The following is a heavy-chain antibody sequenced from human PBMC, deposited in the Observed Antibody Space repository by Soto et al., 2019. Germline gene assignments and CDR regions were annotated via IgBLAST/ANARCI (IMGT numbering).Heavy chain of an antibody. Sequence: ESGGGLVQPGGSLRLSCAASGFTFSTYDMHWVRQATGKGLELVSSIGTEHDAYYPDSVKGRFTISRENAKNSLYLQMNSLTAGETAVYYCARPAAYRAGGGGWLDPWGQGTLVTVSS. J-gene: IGHJ5*02. CDR1: GFTFSTYD. CDR3: ARPAAYRAGGGGWLDP. CDR2: IGTEHDA. V-gene: IGHV3-13*01. D-gene: IGHD3-16*01.